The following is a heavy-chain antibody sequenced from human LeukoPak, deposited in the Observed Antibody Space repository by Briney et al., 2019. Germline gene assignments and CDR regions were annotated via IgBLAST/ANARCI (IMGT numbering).Heavy chain of an antibody. CDR1: GGSFSGYY. Sequence: SETLSLTCAVYGGSFSGYYWRWIRQPPGKGLEWIGEINDSGSVTCNPSLKNRVPLSVDTSKNQFSLRLSSVAAADTAVYYCARRLVDSGASQVSDDWGQGTLVTVSS. CDR2: INDSGSV. V-gene: IGHV4-34*01. J-gene: IGHJ4*02. D-gene: IGHD2-15*01. CDR3: ARRLVDSGASQVSDD.